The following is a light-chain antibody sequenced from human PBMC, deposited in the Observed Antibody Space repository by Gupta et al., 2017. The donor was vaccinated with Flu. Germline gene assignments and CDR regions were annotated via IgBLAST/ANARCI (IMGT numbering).Light chain of an antibody. CDR3: QQDDYSPLT. J-gene: IGKJ4*01. V-gene: IGKV4-1*01. Sequence: SLGERATINCKSSQSVLYTSNNKNYLAWYQQRPGQPPKLLIYWASTRESGVPDRFSGTGSGTDFTLTISSLQAEDVAVYYCQQDDYSPLTFGGGTKVEIK. CDR2: WAS. CDR1: QSVLYTSNNKNY.